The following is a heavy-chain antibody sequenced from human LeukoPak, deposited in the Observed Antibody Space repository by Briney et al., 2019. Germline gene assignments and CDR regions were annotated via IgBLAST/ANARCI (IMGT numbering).Heavy chain of an antibody. V-gene: IGHV3-21*01. CDR1: GFIVSSNY. CDR3: ARTPNSSSWPIDY. CDR2: ISSSSSYI. Sequence: GGSLRLSCAASGFIVSSNYMSWVRQAPGKGLEWVSSISSSSSYIYYADSVKGRFTISRDNAKNSLYLQMNSLRAEDTAVYYCARTPNSSSWPIDYWGQGTLVTVSS. J-gene: IGHJ4*02. D-gene: IGHD6-13*01.